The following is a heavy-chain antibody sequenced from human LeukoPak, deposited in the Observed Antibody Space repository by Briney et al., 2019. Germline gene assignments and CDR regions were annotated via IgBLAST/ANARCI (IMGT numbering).Heavy chain of an antibody. V-gene: IGHV1-2*02. J-gene: IGHJ5*02. CDR3: ARDLIQQLVPPHPVNWFDP. D-gene: IGHD6-13*01. CDR2: INPNSGGT. Sequence: AASVKVSCKASGYTFSGYYMHWVRQAPGQGLEWMGWINPNSGGTNYAQKFQGRVTMTRDTSISTAYMELSRLRSDDTAVYYCARDLIQQLVPPHPVNWFDPWGQGTLVTVSS. CDR1: GYTFSGYY.